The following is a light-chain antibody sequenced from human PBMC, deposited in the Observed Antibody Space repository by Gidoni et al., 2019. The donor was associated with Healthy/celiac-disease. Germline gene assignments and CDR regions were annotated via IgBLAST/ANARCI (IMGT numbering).Light chain of an antibody. CDR2: GAS. CDR3: QQYGSSPPWT. V-gene: IGKV3-20*01. Sequence: EIVLTQSTGTLSLSTGERATLSCRASQSVSSSYLAWYQQKPGQAPRLLIYGASSRPTGIPDRFSVSGSATDFTLTISRLEPEDFAVYYCQQYGSSPPWTFGQGTKLEIK. J-gene: IGKJ2*01. CDR1: QSVSSSY.